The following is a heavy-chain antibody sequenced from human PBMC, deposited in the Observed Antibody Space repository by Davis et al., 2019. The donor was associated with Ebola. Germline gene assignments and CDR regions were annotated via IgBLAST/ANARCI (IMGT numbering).Heavy chain of an antibody. CDR1: GFTFDDYA. CDR2: ISGDGGST. D-gene: IGHD1-14*01. V-gene: IGHV3-43*02. Sequence: GGSLRLSCAASGFTFDDYAMHWVRQAPGKGLEWVSLISGDGGSTYYADSVKGRFTIFRDNSKNSLYLQMNSLRTEDTALYYCAKSRRRRTYYYYYGMDVWGQGTTVTVSS. J-gene: IGHJ6*02. CDR3: AKSRRRRTYYYYYGMDV.